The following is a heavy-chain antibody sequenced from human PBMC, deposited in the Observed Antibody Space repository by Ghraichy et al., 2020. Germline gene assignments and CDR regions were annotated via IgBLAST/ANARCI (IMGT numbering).Heavy chain of an antibody. Sequence: SETLSLTCTVSGGSISSSSYYWGWIRQPPGKGLEWIGSIYYSGSTYYNPSLKSRVTISVDTSKNQFSLKLSSVTAADTAVYYCARISPPAGRTSFDYWGQGTLVTISS. CDR2: IYYSGST. D-gene: IGHD6-19*01. V-gene: IGHV4-39*01. CDR1: GGSISSSSYY. CDR3: ARISPPAGRTSFDY. J-gene: IGHJ4*02.